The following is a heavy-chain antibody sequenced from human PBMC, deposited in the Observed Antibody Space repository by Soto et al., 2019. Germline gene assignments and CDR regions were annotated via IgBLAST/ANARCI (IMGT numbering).Heavy chain of an antibody. CDR3: AKGRGGSGSLTPRVDF. D-gene: IGHD3-10*01. CDR1: GFTFNNYA. V-gene: IGHV3-23*01. J-gene: IGHJ4*02. Sequence: GGSLRLSCAASGFTFNNYAMTWVRQAPGKGLDWVSAISGGGDTTSYADSVKGRFTVSRDGSKNTLYLQMSSLRAEDTALYYCAKGRGGSGSLTPRVDFWGQGTLVTVSS. CDR2: ISGGGDTT.